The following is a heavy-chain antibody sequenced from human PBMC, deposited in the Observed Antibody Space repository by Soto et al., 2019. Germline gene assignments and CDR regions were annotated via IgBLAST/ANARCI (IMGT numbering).Heavy chain of an antibody. V-gene: IGHV3-33*01. CDR3: ATEFGRDVWY. D-gene: IGHD2-8*01. CDR1: GFTFSTYG. Sequence: AGGSLRLSCAASGFTFSTYGMHWVRQAPGKGLEWVAVIWYDGSNKYYADSVKGRFTISRDNSKNTLYLQVNSLRAEDTAVYYCATEFGRDVWYWGQGTLVTVSS. CDR2: IWYDGSNK. J-gene: IGHJ4*02.